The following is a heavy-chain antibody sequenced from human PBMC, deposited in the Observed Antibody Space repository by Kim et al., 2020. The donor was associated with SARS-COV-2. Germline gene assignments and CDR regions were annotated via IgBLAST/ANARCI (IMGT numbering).Heavy chain of an antibody. CDR2: ISSSGSTI. D-gene: IGHD4-4*01. CDR1: GFTFSSYE. V-gene: IGHV3-48*03. J-gene: IGHJ3*02. Sequence: GGSLRLSCAASGFTFSSYEMNWVRQAPGKGLEWVSYISSSGSTIYYADSVKGRFTISRDNAKNSLYLQMNSLRAEDTAVYYCAREGLQGAFDIWGQGTMVTVSS. CDR3: AREGLQGAFDI.